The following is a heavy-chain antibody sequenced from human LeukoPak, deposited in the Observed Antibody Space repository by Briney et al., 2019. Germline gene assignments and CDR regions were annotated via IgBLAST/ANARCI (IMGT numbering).Heavy chain of an antibody. CDR1: GFTFSSYA. V-gene: IGHV3-23*01. D-gene: IGHD1-26*01. J-gene: IGHJ3*02. CDR2: ISGSGGST. CDR3: ARLQLWEWELIVRYDAFDI. Sequence: PGGSLRLSCAASGFTFSSYAMSWVRQAPGKGLEWVSAISGSGGSTYYADSVKGRFTISRDNSKNTLYLQMNSLRAEDTAVYYCARLQLWEWELIVRYDAFDIWGQGTMVTVSS.